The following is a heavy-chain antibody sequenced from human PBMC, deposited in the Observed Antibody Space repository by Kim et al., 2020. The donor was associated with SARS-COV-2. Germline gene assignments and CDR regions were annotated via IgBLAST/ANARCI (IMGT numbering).Heavy chain of an antibody. J-gene: IGHJ6*02. CDR2: IYYSGST. Sequence: SETLSLTCTVSGGSISSYYWSWIRQPPGKGLEWIGYIYYSGSTNYNPSLKSRVTISVDTSKNQFSLKLSSVTAADTAVYYCARERAQPSSSSPYYGMDVWGQGTTVTVSS. CDR3: ARERAQPSSSSPYYGMDV. D-gene: IGHD6-6*01. V-gene: IGHV4-59*01. CDR1: GGSISSYY.